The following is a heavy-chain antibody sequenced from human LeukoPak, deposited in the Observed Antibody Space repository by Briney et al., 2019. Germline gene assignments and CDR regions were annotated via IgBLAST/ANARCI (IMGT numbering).Heavy chain of an antibody. CDR1: GFTLSNYA. Sequence: GRSLRLSCAASGFTLSNYAMHWVRQAPGKGLEWVALISNDGSNEYYADSVKGRFTISRDISKNSLYLQMNSLRPEDTAVYYCARNLQMTTVAPLNHWGQGTLVTVSS. CDR2: ISNDGSNE. V-gene: IGHV3-30*04. J-gene: IGHJ5*02. D-gene: IGHD4-23*01. CDR3: ARNLQMTTVAPLNH.